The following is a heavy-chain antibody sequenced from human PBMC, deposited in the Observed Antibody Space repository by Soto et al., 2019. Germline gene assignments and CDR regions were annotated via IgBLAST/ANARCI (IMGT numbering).Heavy chain of an antibody. CDR2: FILISGIT. CDR3: ARGDYYGSGSCYLDDFNM. D-gene: IGHD3-10*01. Sequence: QVQLVQSGAEVKKPGSSVKVSCKASGGTFNKYAISWVRQAPRQGLEWMGGFILISGITNYAQKFQGRVTITANESSSSAYMELRGLRSEDTAVYYCARGDYYGSGSCYLDDFNMWGQGTMVTVSP. CDR1: GGTFNKYA. J-gene: IGHJ3*02. V-gene: IGHV1-69*01.